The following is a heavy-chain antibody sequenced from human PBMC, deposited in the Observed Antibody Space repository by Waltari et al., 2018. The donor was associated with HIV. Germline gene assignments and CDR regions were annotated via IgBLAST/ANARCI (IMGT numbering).Heavy chain of an antibody. V-gene: IGHV4-34*01. CDR1: GTSFTGYY. CDR2: VDHRGST. CDR3: ANLISMTATDVFDV. Sequence: QVRLEQWGAGLLKPSETLSLTCAVYGTSFTGYYWTWIRQSPGGGLQWIGDVDHRGSTHYNPSLKSRVSMSVDTFKHQFSLKLASVTAADTAVYYCANLISMTATDVFDVWGQGTLVSVSS. J-gene: IGHJ3*01. D-gene: IGHD2-21*02.